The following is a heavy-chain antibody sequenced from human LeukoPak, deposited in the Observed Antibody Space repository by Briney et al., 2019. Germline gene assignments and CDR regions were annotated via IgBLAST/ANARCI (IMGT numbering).Heavy chain of an antibody. D-gene: IGHD2-2*02. Sequence: PGGSLRLSCAASGFTFSSYAMSWVRQAPGKGLEWVSAISGSGGSTYYADSVKGRFTISRDNSKNTLYLQMNSLRAEDTAVYYCAKEVXYXXXXGNXXDYWGXGTLVTV. CDR2: ISGSGGST. V-gene: IGHV3-23*01. CDR1: GFTFSSYA. CDR3: AKEVXYXXXXGNXXDY. J-gene: IGHJ4*01.